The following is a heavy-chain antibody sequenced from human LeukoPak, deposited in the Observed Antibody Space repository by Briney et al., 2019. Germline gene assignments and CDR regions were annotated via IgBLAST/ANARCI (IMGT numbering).Heavy chain of an antibody. V-gene: IGHV1-2*02. CDR2: INPNSGGT. Sequence: ASVKVSCKASGYTFTGYYMHWVRQAPGQGLEWMGWINPNSGGTNYAQKFQGRVTMTRDTSISTAYMELSRLRSDDTAVYYCARDQSGNWNYVVYDAFDIWGQGTMVTVSS. CDR3: ARDQSGNWNYVVYDAFDI. D-gene: IGHD1-7*01. J-gene: IGHJ3*02. CDR1: GYTFTGYY.